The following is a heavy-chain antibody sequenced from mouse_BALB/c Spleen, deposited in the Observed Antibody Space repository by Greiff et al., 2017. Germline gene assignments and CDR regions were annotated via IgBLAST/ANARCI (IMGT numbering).Heavy chain of an antibody. J-gene: IGHJ2*01. D-gene: IGHD2-3*01. CDR1: GYSFTSYY. V-gene: IGHV1S135*01. Sequence: EVQVVESGTVLARPGASVKISCKASGYSFTSYYMHWVKQSHGKSLEWIGYIDPFNGGTSYNQKFKGKATLTVDKSSSTAYMHLSSLTSEDSAVYYCARGLRWGDYFDYWGQGTTLTVSS. CDR2: IDPFNGGT. CDR3: ARGLRWGDYFDY.